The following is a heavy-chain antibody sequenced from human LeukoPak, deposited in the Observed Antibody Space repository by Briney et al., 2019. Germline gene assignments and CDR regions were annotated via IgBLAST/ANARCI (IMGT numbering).Heavy chain of an antibody. V-gene: IGHV3-7*01. CDR3: AARSITMVLGSFDI. D-gene: IGHD3-10*01. J-gene: IGHJ3*02. CDR2: IDQRGSEI. Sequence: GGSLRLSCAASGFTFRNYWMTWVRQSPGQGLEWVANIDQRGSEIHYVDSVKGRFTISRDDAKNSVYLQMNSLRAEDTAVYYCAARSITMVLGSFDIWGQGTMVTVSS. CDR1: GFTFRNYW.